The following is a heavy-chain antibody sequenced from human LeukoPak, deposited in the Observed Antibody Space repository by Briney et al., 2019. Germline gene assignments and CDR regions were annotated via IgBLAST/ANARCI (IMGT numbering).Heavy chain of an antibody. Sequence: GEALKISCKASGYSFTSNCIAWVRQRPGKGLEMMGIIFSGDSDTRYRPSFQGRVTISVDKSTRAAYLQWRSIKAPDTPTYYCARQGCDTTSCYTTDLWGPGTRVPVSS. CDR1: GYSFTSNC. J-gene: IGHJ1*01. D-gene: IGHD2-2*02. V-gene: IGHV5-51*01. CDR2: IFSGDSDT. CDR3: ARQGCDTTSCYTTDL.